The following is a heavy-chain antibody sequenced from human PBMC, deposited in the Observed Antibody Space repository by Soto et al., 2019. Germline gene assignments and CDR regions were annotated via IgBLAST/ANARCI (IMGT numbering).Heavy chain of an antibody. Sequence: GGALRLSCAASGFTFSDYSMSWIRQAPGKGLEWLAFIDSRGRTLSYADSVKGRFTISRDNAKNSLYLQMHSLRADDTAVYYCARQAARNYIDSWGQGDVVT. CDR3: ARQAARNYIDS. J-gene: IGHJ4*02. V-gene: IGHV3-11*01. CDR1: GFTFSDYS. CDR2: IDSRGRTL. D-gene: IGHD6-6*01.